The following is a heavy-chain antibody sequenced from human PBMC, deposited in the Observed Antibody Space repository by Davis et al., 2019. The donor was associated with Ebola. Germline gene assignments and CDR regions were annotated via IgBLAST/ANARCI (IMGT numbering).Heavy chain of an antibody. CDR3: ARSRASVATTLLWH. V-gene: IGHV3-33*01. CDR1: GFTFSSYG. Sequence: GESLKISCAVSGFTFSSYGMHWVRQAPGKGLEWLAVIWYDGSSKYYADSVKGRFSISRDNSKNILYLQVSSLRVEDTAIYYCARSRASVATTLLWHWGQGTLVTVSS. J-gene: IGHJ4*02. CDR2: IWYDGSSK. D-gene: IGHD4-23*01.